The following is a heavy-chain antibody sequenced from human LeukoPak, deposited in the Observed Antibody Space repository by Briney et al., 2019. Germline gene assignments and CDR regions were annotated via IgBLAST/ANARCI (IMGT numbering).Heavy chain of an antibody. CDR3: ARHLSGVTGYTYGRGIDY. CDR2: IKQDGNEK. J-gene: IGHJ4*02. CDR1: GFTFSTYA. D-gene: IGHD5-18*01. V-gene: IGHV3-7*01. Sequence: GGSLRLSCAASGFTFSTYALHWVRQAPGKGLEWVANIKQDGNEKYYVDSVKGRFTISRDNAKKSLYLQMNSLRAEDTAVYYCARHLSGVTGYTYGRGIDYWGQGTLVTVSS.